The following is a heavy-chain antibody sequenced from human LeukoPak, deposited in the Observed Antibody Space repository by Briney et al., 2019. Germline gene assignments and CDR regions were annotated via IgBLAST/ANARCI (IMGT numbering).Heavy chain of an antibody. D-gene: IGHD6-19*01. CDR3: AKDSSGWYHWFDS. Sequence: GGSLRLSCAASGFTFSNYWMSWVRQAPGKGLEWVANIKEDGSAKYYVDSVKGRFTISRDNAKNSVYLQMNSLRADDTAVYYCAKDSSGWYHWFDSWGQGILVTVSS. CDR1: GFTFSNYW. J-gene: IGHJ5*01. CDR2: IKEDGSAK. V-gene: IGHV3-7*01.